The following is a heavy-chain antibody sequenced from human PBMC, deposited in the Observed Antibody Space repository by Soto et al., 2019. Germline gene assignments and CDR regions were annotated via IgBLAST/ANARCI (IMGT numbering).Heavy chain of an antibody. CDR3: ARDKEYSTSGLYWFDL. CDR2: ISAYNGDT. Sequence: VQLVQSGAEVKKPGASVKVSCKASGYTFTSYGITWVRQAPGQGLEGMGWISAYNGDTNYAKKVQGRVTMTTASSTSTVYRELKIMNSDVTAVYFWARDKEYSTSGLYWFDLWGQGTLVTVSS. CDR1: GYTFTSYG. J-gene: IGHJ5*02. V-gene: IGHV1-18*04. D-gene: IGHD6-6*01.